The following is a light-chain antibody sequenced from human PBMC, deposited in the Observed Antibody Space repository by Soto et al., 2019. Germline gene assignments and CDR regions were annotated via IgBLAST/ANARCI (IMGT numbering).Light chain of an antibody. CDR1: ISNIGGNS. Sequence: QSVVTQPPCVSAAPGQKFTISCSGSISNIGGNSVSWYQQLPGTAPKLLIYDDNKRPSGIPDRFSGSKSGTSATLGITGFQTGDEADYYCGSWDSSLSAYVFGTGTKVTVL. J-gene: IGLJ1*01. CDR3: GSWDSSLSAYV. CDR2: DDN. V-gene: IGLV1-51*01.